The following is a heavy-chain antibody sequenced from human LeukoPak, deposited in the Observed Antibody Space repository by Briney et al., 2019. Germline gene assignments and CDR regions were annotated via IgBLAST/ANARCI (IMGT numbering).Heavy chain of an antibody. CDR2: ISSSGHYT. V-gene: IGHV3-21*05. CDR1: GFTFSSYA. Sequence: GGSLRLSCAASGFTFSSYAMSWVRQAPGKGLDWVSYISSSGHYTHYADSVKGRFTISRDNAKNSLYLQMSSLRAEDTGVYYCARRILSTSWTDSFDIWGQGTMVTVSS. J-gene: IGHJ3*02. D-gene: IGHD2-2*01. CDR3: ARRILSTSWTDSFDI.